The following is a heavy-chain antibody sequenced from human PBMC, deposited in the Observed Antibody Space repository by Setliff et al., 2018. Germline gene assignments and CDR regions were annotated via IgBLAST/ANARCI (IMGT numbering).Heavy chain of an antibody. D-gene: IGHD6-19*01. Sequence: SETLSLTCTVSGGSISSYYWSWIRQPAGKGLEWIGHIYIGGSANYNPSLKSRVTMSIDTSKNRFSLKLNSVTAADVAVYYCAREQWLDPPGYYYMDVWAKGTTVTVSS. CDR2: IYIGGSA. CDR1: GGSISSYY. CDR3: AREQWLDPPGYYYMDV. J-gene: IGHJ6*03. V-gene: IGHV4-4*07.